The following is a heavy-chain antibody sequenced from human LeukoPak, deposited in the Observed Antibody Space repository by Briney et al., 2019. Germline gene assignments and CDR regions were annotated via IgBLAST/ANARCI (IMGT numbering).Heavy chain of an antibody. CDR1: GGTFSSYA. V-gene: IGHV1-69*04. J-gene: IGHJ4*02. CDR2: IIPILGIA. D-gene: IGHD4-17*01. Sequence: GSSVKVSCKASGGTFSSYAISWVRQAPGQGLEWMGRIIPILGIANYAQKFQGRVTITADKSTSTAYMELSSLRSEDTAVYYCASVMNTVTTLDQWGQGTLVTVSS. CDR3: ASVMNTVTTLDQ.